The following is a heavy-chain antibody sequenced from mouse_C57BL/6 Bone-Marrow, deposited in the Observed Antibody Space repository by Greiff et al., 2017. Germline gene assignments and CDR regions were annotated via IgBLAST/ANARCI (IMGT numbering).Heavy chain of an antibody. CDR2: IYPRSGNT. Sequence: VQLQQSGAELARPGASVKLSCKASGYTFTSYGISWVKQRTGQGLEWIGEIYPRSGNTYYNEKFKGKATLTADKSSSTAYMELRSLTSEDSAVYFCAREGDYYGPAWFAYWGQGTLVTVSA. V-gene: IGHV1-81*01. CDR1: GYTFTSYG. CDR3: AREGDYYGPAWFAY. D-gene: IGHD1-1*01. J-gene: IGHJ3*01.